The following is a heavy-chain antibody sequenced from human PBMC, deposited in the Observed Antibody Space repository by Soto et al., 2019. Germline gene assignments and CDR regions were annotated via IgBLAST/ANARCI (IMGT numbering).Heavy chain of an antibody. CDR1: GFTFSSYG. Sequence: GGSLRLSCAASGFTFSSYGMHWVRQAPGKGLEWVAVISYDGSNKYYADSVKGRFTISRDNSKNTLYLQMNSLRAEDTAVYYCTYSTLSSSPDYYGMDVWGQGTTVTVSS. J-gene: IGHJ6*02. CDR2: ISYDGSNK. CDR3: TYSTLSSSPDYYGMDV. V-gene: IGHV3-30*03. D-gene: IGHD6-13*01.